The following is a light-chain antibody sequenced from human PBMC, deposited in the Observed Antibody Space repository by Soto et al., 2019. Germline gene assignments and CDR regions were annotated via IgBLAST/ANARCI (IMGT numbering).Light chain of an antibody. CDR2: DAS. CDR1: QSISSW. J-gene: IGKJ1*01. V-gene: IGKV1-5*01. CDR3: QQYNSYSQT. Sequence: DIQMTQSPSTLSASVGDRLTITCRASQSISSWLAWYQQKPGKAPKLLIYDASSLESGVPSRFSGSGSGTEFTLTISSLQPDDFAAYYCQQYNSYSQTFGRGTKVEIK.